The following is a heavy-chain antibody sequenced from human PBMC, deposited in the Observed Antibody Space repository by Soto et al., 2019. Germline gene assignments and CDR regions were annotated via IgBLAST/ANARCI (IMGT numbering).Heavy chain of an antibody. J-gene: IGHJ4*02. Sequence: GGSLRLSCAASGFTVSSSYLSWVRQAPGKGLEWVSVIFSADNTHYADSVKGRFTISRDNSKNTVFLQMNSLRAEDTAVYYCAITGAGYYIVWGQGTPVTVSS. CDR1: GFTVSSSY. CDR2: IFSADNT. V-gene: IGHV3-53*01. CDR3: AITGAGYYIV. D-gene: IGHD3-3*01.